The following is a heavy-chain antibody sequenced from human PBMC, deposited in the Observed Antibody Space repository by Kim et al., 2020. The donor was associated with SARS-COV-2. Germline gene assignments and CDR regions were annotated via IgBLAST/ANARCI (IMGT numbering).Heavy chain of an antibody. D-gene: IGHD6-13*01. Sequence: GGSLRLSCAASGFTFSSYSMNWVRQAPGKGLEWVSSISSSSSYIYYADSVKGRFTISRDNAKNSLYLQMNSLRAEDTAVYYCARPLVRTDSSSWYVWGQGTLVTVSS. V-gene: IGHV3-21*01. J-gene: IGHJ4*02. CDR3: ARPLVRTDSSSWYV. CDR1: GFTFSSYS. CDR2: ISSSSSYI.